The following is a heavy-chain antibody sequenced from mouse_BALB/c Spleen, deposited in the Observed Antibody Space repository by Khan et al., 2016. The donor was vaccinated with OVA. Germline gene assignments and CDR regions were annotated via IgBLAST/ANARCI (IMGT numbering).Heavy chain of an antibody. D-gene: IGHD4-1*01. Sequence: QVQLQQSGPELVKPGASVKMSCKASGYTFTDYVMNWVKQRNGQGLEWIGQIYPGSDSTYYNEKFKGKATLTADRHTSTAYMQISNLTSEDSAVYFCARAGWDVFAYWGQGTLVTVSA. CDR3: ARAGWDVFAY. CDR2: IYPGSDST. CDR1: GYTFTDYV. V-gene: IGHV1-77*01. J-gene: IGHJ3*01.